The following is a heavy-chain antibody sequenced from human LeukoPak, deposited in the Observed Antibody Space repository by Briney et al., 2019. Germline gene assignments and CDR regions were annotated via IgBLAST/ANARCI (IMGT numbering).Heavy chain of an antibody. CDR1: GFTFSSYE. D-gene: IGHD3-3*01. CDR3: ARRSLYDFWSGRKGGFEY. CDR2: ISSSGSTI. V-gene: IGHV3-48*03. J-gene: IGHJ4*02. Sequence: GGSLRLSCAASGFTFSSYEMNWVRQAPGKGLEWVSYISSSGSTIYYADSVKGRFTISRDNAKNSLYLQMNSLRAEDTAVYYCARRSLYDFWSGRKGGFEYWGQGTLVTVSS.